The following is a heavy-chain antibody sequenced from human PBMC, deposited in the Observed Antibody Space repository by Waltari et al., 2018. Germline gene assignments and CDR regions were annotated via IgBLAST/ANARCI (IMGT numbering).Heavy chain of an antibody. CDR1: GYTFTSYA. Sequence: QVQLVQSGAEVKKPGASVKVSCKASGYTFTSYAMHWVRQAPGQRLEWRGWINAGNGNTKYSQKFQGRVTITRDTSASTAYMELSSLRSEDTAVYYCARDLSPYYDFWSGYQNLYYYYGMDVWGQGTTVTVSS. CDR3: ARDLSPYYDFWSGYQNLYYYYGMDV. V-gene: IGHV1-3*01. D-gene: IGHD3-3*01. J-gene: IGHJ6*02. CDR2: INAGNGNT.